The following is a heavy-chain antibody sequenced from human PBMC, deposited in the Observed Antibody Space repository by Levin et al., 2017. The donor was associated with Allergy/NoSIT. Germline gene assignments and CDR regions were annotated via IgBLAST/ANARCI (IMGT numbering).Heavy chain of an antibody. CDR2: ISSSSSYI. V-gene: IGHV3-21*01. J-gene: IGHJ4*02. Sequence: LSLTCAASGFTFSSYSMNWVRQAPGKGLEWVSSISSSSSYIYYADSVKGRFTISRDNAKNSLYLQMNSLRAEDTAVYYCARSFAVPAAYDYWGQGTLVTVSS. CDR3: ARSFAVPAAYDY. CDR1: GFTFSSYS. D-gene: IGHD2-2*01.